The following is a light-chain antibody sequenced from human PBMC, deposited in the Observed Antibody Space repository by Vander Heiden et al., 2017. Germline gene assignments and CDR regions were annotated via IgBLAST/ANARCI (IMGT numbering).Light chain of an antibody. CDR2: DVN. CDR1: SRDVGAYND. CDR3: YAYTSSATYV. V-gene: IGLV2-14*01. J-gene: IGLJ1*01. Sequence: QSALTQPASVSGSPGPSVTISCTGTSRDVGAYNDVYWDQQYQGKAPKLMMYDVNYRPSGGSNRFAGAKSGNTASLTISGLQAEDEADYFCYAYTSSATYVFGTGTKVTVL.